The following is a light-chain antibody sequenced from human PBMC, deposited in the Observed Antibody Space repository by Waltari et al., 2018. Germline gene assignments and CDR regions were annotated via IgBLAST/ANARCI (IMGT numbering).Light chain of an antibody. J-gene: IGLJ1*01. CDR2: SNN. V-gene: IGLV1-44*01. Sequence: QSVLTQPPSASGTPGQRVTISCSGSSSNIGSNTVNWYQQLPGTAPNLLIDSNNRRPSGVPDRFSGSKSGTSASLAISGLQSEDEADYYCAAWDDSLNGYVFGTGTKVTVL. CDR3: AAWDDSLNGYV. CDR1: SSNIGSNT.